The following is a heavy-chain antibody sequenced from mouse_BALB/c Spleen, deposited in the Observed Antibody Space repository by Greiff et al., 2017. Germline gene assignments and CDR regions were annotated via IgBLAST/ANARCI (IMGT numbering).Heavy chain of an antibody. CDR2: IDPSDSET. CDR3: AREDHYGNFAY. CDR1: GYTFTSYW. Sequence: QVQLKESGAELARPGASVKLSCKASGYTFTSYWMNWVKQRPGQGLEWIGMIDPSDSETHYNQMFKDKATLTVDKSSSTAYMQLSSLTSEDSAVYYCAREDHYGNFAYWGQGTLVTVSA. D-gene: IGHD2-1*01. V-gene: IGHV1-61*01. J-gene: IGHJ3*01.